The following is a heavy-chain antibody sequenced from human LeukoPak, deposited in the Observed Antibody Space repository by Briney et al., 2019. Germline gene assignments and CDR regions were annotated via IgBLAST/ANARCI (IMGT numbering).Heavy chain of an antibody. CDR1: GFTFDDYG. CDR2: INWNGGST. CDR3: ARESGKCSSSYYLYYMDV. J-gene: IGHJ6*03. Sequence: PGGSLRLSCAAAGFTFDDYGMSWVRQAPGKGLEWVSGINWNGGSTGYVDSVKGRFTVSRDNAKNSLYLEMNSLRAEDTALYYCARESGKCSSSYYLYYMDVWGKGTTVTVSS. V-gene: IGHV3-20*04. D-gene: IGHD3-10*02.